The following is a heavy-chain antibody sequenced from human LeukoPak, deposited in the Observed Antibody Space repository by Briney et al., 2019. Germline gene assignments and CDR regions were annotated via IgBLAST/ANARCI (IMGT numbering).Heavy chain of an antibody. J-gene: IGHJ4*02. D-gene: IGHD3-10*01. V-gene: IGHV3-21*01. Sequence: GGSLRLSCAASGFTFSSYSMNWVRQAPGKGLEWVSSISSSSSYIYYADSVRGRFTISRDNAKNSLYLQMNSLRAEDTAVYYCARDQDKNDYYGSGSYGYWGQGTLVTVSS. CDR1: GFTFSSYS. CDR2: ISSSSSYI. CDR3: ARDQDKNDYYGSGSYGY.